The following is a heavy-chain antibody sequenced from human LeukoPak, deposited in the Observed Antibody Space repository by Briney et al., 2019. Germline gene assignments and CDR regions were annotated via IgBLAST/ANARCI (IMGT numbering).Heavy chain of an antibody. CDR2: ISYDGSDK. D-gene: IGHD6-13*01. Sequence: GGSLRLSCARSGFTAGFPVSSFSMPWVPQSTGKGLGWVSVISYDGSDKQYADSVRGRFTISRDNSKSTVFLQMNGLTVEDTAIYYCARDPAAAGFDSWGQGTLVTVSS. CDR3: ARDPAAAGFDS. J-gene: IGHJ4*02. CDR1: GFTAGFPVSSFS. V-gene: IGHV3-30*04.